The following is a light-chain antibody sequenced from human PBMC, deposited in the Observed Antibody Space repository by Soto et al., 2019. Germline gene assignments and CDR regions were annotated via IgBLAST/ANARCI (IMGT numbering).Light chain of an antibody. CDR3: QQYASYPWT. J-gene: IGKJ1*01. CDR1: QSLSSW. CDR2: KAS. V-gene: IGKV1-5*03. Sequence: DTQMTQSPSTLSASVGDRVTITCRASQSLSSWLAWYQQKPGKAPKGLIYKASSLESGVPSRFSGSGSGTEFTLTISSLQPDDFATYYCQQYASYPWTFGQGTKVEIK.